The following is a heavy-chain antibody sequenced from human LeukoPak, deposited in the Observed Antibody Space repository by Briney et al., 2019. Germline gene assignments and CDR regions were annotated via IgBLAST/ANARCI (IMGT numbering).Heavy chain of an antibody. CDR3: TRDIKLSTSYYFDN. D-gene: IGHD3-10*01. CDR2: IKLDGSEK. CDR1: GFDFRSFW. Sequence: GGSLRLSCAASGFDFRSFWMSWVRQAPGKGLEWVANIKLDGSEKFYVDSVKGRFTISRDNAKNSLYLQMKSLRVEDTAVYYCTRDIKLSTSYYFDNWGQGTLVTVSS. V-gene: IGHV3-7*01. J-gene: IGHJ4*02.